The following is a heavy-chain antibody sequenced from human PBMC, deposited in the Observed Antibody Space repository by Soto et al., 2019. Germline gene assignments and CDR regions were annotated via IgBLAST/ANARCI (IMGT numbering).Heavy chain of an antibody. CDR2: ISSSSSYI. CDR1: GFTFSSYS. D-gene: IGHD6-6*01. V-gene: IGHV3-21*01. Sequence: GGSLRLSCAASGFTFSSYSMNWVRQAPGKGLERVSSISSSSSYIYYAESVKGRFTISRDNAKNSLYLQMNCLRAEDTALYYCARDYHPPYSSSYWFDPWGQGTLVTVSS. J-gene: IGHJ5*02. CDR3: ARDYHPPYSSSYWFDP.